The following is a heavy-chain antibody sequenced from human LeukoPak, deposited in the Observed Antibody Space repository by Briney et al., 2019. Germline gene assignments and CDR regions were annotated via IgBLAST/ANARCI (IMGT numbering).Heavy chain of an antibody. CDR2: IYTSGST. CDR1: GGSISSGSYY. CDR3: ARDLSCSSTSCYGYYYYYYMDV. J-gene: IGHJ6*03. D-gene: IGHD2-2*01. Sequence: SETLSLTCTVSGGSISSGSYYWSWVRQPAGKGLEWIGRIYTSGSTNYNPSLKSRVTISVDTSKNQFSLKLSSVTAADTAVYYCARDLSCSSTSCYGYYYYYYMDVWGKGTTVTVSS. V-gene: IGHV4-61*02.